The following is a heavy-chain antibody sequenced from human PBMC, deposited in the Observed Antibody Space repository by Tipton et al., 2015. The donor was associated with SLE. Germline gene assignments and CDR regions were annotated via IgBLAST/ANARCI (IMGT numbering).Heavy chain of an antibody. CDR3: ASDLLGELSRFDY. CDR2: ISYDGSNK. CDR1: GFTFSIYP. V-gene: IGHV3-30*04. Sequence: SLRLSCAASGFTFSIYPMHWVRQAPGKGLEWVAVISYDGSNKYYADSVKGRFTISRDNSKNTLYLQMNSLRAEDTAVYYCASDLLGELSRFDYWGQGTLVTVSS. D-gene: IGHD3-16*02. J-gene: IGHJ4*02.